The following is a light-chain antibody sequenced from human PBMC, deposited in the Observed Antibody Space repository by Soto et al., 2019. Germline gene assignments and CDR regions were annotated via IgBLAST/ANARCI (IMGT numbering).Light chain of an antibody. Sequence: EVGMTQSPATLSVFPGERVTLSCRASESVGSNLAWYQQKPGQAPRLLIYGASTRDTGVPARFSGSGSGTEFTLTISSLQSEDFALYYCQQYNNWLTFGGGTKVEIE. CDR1: ESVGSN. CDR3: QQYNNWLT. V-gene: IGKV3-15*01. J-gene: IGKJ4*01. CDR2: GAS.